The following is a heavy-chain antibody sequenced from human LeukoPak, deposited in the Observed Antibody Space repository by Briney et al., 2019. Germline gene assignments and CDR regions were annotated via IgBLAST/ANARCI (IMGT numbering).Heavy chain of an antibody. D-gene: IGHD2-15*01. Sequence: PGGSLRLSCASSGFTFSSYEMNWVRQAPGKGLEWVSYTSSSGRTIYYADSVRGRFTISRDNAKNSVYLQMSRLRAEDTAVYYCARATRGVASNFDYWGQGTLVTVSS. J-gene: IGHJ4*02. CDR3: ARATRGVASNFDY. V-gene: IGHV3-48*03. CDR1: GFTFSSYE. CDR2: TSSSGRTI.